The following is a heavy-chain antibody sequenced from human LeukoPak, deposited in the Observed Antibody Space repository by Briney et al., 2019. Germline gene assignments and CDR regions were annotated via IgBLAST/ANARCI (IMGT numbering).Heavy chain of an antibody. CDR3: AKGLVGNWNYDWFDP. Sequence: GGSLRLSCAASGFTFSSYDMSWVRQAPGKGLEWVSAISGSGGSTYYADSVKGRFTISRDNSKNTLYLQMNSLRAEDTAVYYCAKGLVGNWNYDWFDPWGQGTLVTVSS. J-gene: IGHJ5*02. D-gene: IGHD1-7*01. V-gene: IGHV3-23*01. CDR1: GFTFSSYD. CDR2: ISGSGGST.